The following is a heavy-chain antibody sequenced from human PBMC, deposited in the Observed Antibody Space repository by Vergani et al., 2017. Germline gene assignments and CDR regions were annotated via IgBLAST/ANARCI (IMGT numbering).Heavy chain of an antibody. CDR1: GGSISSGSYY. CDR2: IYTSGST. V-gene: IGHV4-61*02. J-gene: IGHJ6*03. Sequence: QVQLQESGPGLVKPSQTLSLTCTVSGGSISSGSYYWSWIRQPAGKGLEWIGRIYTSGSTYYNPSLESRVTMSVDTSKSQFSLKLSSVTAADTAVYYCTRQKDYYMDVWGKGATVTVS. CDR3: TRQKDYYMDV.